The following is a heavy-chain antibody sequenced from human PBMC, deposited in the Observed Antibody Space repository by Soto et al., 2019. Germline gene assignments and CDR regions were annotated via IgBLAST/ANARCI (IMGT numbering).Heavy chain of an antibody. CDR1: GGSVSSGSYY. V-gene: IGHV4-61*01. J-gene: IGHJ2*01. CDR2: IYYSGST. CDR3: ARLNRVVVVTALYWYFDL. Sequence: QVQLQESGPGLVKPSETLSLTCTVSGGSVSSGSYYWSWIRQPPGKGLEWIGYIYYSGSTNYNPSLKSRVTIAVDTSKNQFSLKLSSVTAADTAVYYWARLNRVVVVTALYWYFDLWGRGTLVTVSS. D-gene: IGHD2-21*02.